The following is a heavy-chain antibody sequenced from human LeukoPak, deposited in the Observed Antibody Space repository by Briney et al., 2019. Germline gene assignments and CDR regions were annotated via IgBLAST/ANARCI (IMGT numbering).Heavy chain of an antibody. CDR2: ISSSSSYV. J-gene: IGHJ4*02. CDR3: AREVVVAAETDY. CDR1: GFTFSSYS. V-gene: IGHV3-21*01. D-gene: IGHD2-15*01. Sequence: GGSLRLSCAASGFTFSSYSMNWVRQAPGKGLEWVSSISSSSSYVYYADSVKGRFTISRDNAKNSLYLQMNSLRAEDTAVYHCAREVVVAAETDYWGQGTLVTVSS.